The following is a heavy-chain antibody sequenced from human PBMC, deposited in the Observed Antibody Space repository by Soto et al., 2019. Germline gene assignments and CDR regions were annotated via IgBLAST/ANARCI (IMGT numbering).Heavy chain of an antibody. CDR1: GGTFNTYA. Sequence: QVQLVQSGAEMKKPGSSVKVSCQSSGGTFNTYAMNWVRQAPGQGPEWMGDISPMFGAANYAPKFQGRVTTTADEYTGTSYLQSSTLTSEDKALYVCAREVQVHTPAFVCWGQGTLVTVSS. CDR3: AREVQVHTPAFVC. J-gene: IGHJ4*02. D-gene: IGHD3-10*01. CDR2: ISPMFGAA. V-gene: IGHV1-69*19.